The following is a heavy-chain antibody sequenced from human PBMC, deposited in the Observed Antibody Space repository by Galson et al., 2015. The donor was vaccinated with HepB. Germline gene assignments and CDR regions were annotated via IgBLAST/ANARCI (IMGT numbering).Heavy chain of an antibody. Sequence: SLRLSCAASGFTFSSYAMHWVRQAPGKGLEYVSAISSNGGSTYYADSVKGRFTISRDNSKNTLYLQMSSLRAEDTAVYYCVKGYCSSTSCPPHYYYYGMDVWGQGTTVTVSS. J-gene: IGHJ6*02. CDR2: ISSNGGST. D-gene: IGHD2-2*01. V-gene: IGHV3-64D*06. CDR3: VKGYCSSTSCPPHYYYYGMDV. CDR1: GFTFSSYA.